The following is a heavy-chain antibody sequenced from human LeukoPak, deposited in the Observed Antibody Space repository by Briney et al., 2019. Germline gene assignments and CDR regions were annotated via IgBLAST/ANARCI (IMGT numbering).Heavy chain of an antibody. J-gene: IGHJ6*03. CDR3: ARTIDYYDSSGYWGGYYYYMDV. V-gene: IGHV1-8*03. Sequence: ASVTVSYKASGYTFTSYDINWVRQAPGQGLEWMGWMNPNSGNTGYAQKFQGRVTITRNTSKSTAYMELSRLRSDDTAVYYCARTIDYYDSSGYWGGYYYYMDVWGKGTTVTISS. D-gene: IGHD3-22*01. CDR1: GYTFTSYD. CDR2: MNPNSGNT.